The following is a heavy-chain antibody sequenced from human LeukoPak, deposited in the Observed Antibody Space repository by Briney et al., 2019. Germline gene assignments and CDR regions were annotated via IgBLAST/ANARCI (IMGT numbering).Heavy chain of an antibody. CDR3: ARVVDRYYFDY. CDR1: GGTFSSYD. CDR2: MNPNSGNT. V-gene: IGHV1-8*03. D-gene: IGHD3/OR15-3a*01. J-gene: IGHJ4*02. Sequence: APVKVSCKASGGTFSSYDINWVRQATGQGLEWMGWMNPNSGNTGYAQKFQGRVTITRNTSISTAYMELSGLRSEDTAVYYCARVVDRYYFDYWGQGTLVTVSS.